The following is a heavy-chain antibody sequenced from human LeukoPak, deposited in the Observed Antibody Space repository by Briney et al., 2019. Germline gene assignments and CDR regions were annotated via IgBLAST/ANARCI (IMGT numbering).Heavy chain of an antibody. CDR1: GGSISSYY. D-gene: IGHD1/OR15-1a*01. Sequence: SETLSLTCTVSGGSISSYYRSWIRQPPGKGLEWIGYIHYSGSTNYNPSLKSRVTISVDTSKNQFSLKLSSVTAADTALYYCARHSGEQLGLIDYWGQGTLITVSS. V-gene: IGHV4-59*08. CDR3: ARHSGEQLGLIDY. CDR2: IHYSGST. J-gene: IGHJ4*02.